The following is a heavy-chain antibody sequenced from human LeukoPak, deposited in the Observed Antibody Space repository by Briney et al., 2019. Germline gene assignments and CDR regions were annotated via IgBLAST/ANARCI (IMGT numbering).Heavy chain of an antibody. Sequence: ASVKVSCKASGYTFTGYYMHWVRQAPGQGLEWMGWINPNSGGTNYAQKFQVRVTITADKSTSTAYIEVSSLRSEDTAVYFCARGGYSYGGAFDIWGQGTMVTVSS. CDR2: INPNSGGT. CDR1: GYTFTGYY. CDR3: ARGGYSYGGAFDI. V-gene: IGHV1-2*02. J-gene: IGHJ3*02. D-gene: IGHD5-18*01.